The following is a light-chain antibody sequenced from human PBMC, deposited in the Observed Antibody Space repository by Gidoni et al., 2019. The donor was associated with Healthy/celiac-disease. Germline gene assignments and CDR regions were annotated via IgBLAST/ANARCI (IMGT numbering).Light chain of an antibody. J-gene: IGLJ1*01. CDR3: SSYTSSSTLYV. CDR1: SSDVGVYNY. V-gene: IGLV2-14*01. Sequence: QSALTQHASLSGSPGQSITISCTGTSSDVGVYNYVAWYQQHPGKAPKLMIYEVSNRPSGVSNRFSGSKSGNTASLTISGLQAEDEADYYCSSYTSSSTLYVFGTGTKVTVL. CDR2: EVS.